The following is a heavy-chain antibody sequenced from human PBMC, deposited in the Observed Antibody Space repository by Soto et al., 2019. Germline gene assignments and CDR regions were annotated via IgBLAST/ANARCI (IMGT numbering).Heavy chain of an antibody. D-gene: IGHD2-2*01. CDR2: IIPIFGTA. CDR1: GGTFSSYA. V-gene: IGHV1-69*13. J-gene: IGHJ6*02. CDR3: ARGLRYCISTSCSVYGMDV. Sequence: GASVKVSCKASGGTFSSYAISWVRQAPGQGLEWMGGIIPIFGTANYAQKFQGRVTITADESTSTAYMELSSLRSEDTAVYYCARGLRYCISTSCSVYGMDVWGQGTTVTVSS.